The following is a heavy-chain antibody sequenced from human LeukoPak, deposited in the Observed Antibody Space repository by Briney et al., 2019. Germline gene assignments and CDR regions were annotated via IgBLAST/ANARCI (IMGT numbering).Heavy chain of an antibody. CDR1: GYSFTSYW. CDR3: ARHSSSWYHYYTDV. D-gene: IGHD6-13*01. CDR2: IYPRDSDT. J-gene: IGHJ6*03. V-gene: IGHV5-51*01. Sequence: GESLKISCTGSGYSFTSYWIGWVRQIPGKGLEWMGIIYPRDSDTRYSPSFQGQVTISADKSVSTAYRQWSSLKASDTAMYYCARHSSSWYHYYTDVWGKGTTVTVSS.